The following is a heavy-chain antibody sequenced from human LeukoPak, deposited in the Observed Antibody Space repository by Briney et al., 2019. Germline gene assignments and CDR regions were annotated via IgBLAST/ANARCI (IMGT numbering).Heavy chain of an antibody. Sequence: GGSLRLSCAASGFTFSSYAIHWVRQAPGKGLEWVAFVSFDGSDKCYADSVKGRFTISRDISKNTLYLQMNSLRVEDTALYYCARGAAVAISLWGQGTLVTVSS. CDR1: GFTFSSYA. CDR3: ARGAAVAISL. V-gene: IGHV3-30*04. J-gene: IGHJ4*02. CDR2: VSFDGSDK. D-gene: IGHD6-19*01.